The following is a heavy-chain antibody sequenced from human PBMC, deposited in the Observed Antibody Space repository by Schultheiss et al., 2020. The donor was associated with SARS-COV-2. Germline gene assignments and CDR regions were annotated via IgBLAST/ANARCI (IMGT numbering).Heavy chain of an antibody. CDR3: ARGPRTPLAKPLGGMDV. V-gene: IGHV4-34*01. Sequence: SETLSLTCAVYGGSFSGYYWSWIRQPPGKGLEWIGEINHSGSTNYNPSLKSRVTISVDTSKNQFSLKLSSVTAADSAVYYCARGPRTPLAKPLGGMDVWGQGTTVTVSS. D-gene: IGHD2-15*01. CDR1: GGSFSGYY. J-gene: IGHJ6*02. CDR2: INHSGST.